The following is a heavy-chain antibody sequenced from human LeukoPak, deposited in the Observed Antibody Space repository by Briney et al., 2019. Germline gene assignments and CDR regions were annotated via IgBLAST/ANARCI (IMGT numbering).Heavy chain of an antibody. J-gene: IGHJ4*02. CDR2: IYPGDSDT. D-gene: IGHD1-26*01. CDR1: GYSFTNYW. V-gene: IGHV5-51*01. Sequence: PGESLKISCKGSGYSFTNYWIAWVRQMPGKGLEWIGIIYPGDSDTRYSPSFQGQVTISADKSISTAYLQWSSLKASDTAMYYCARRRDLYSGSYYPFDYWGQGTLVTVSS. CDR3: ARRRDLYSGSYYPFDY.